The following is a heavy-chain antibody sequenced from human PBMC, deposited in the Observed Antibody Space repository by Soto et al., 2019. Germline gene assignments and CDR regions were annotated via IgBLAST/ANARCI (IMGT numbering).Heavy chain of an antibody. CDR1: GGSFRNYY. CDR2: VNHSGEA. J-gene: IGHJ5*02. Sequence: SETLSLTCGVYGGSFRNYYWIWVRQPPGRGLEWIGEVNHSGEATYNPSLQSRVSISLDTSNNHFSLKMTSVTAADTAIYFCAGAERSRRSWFDPWGKGTQVTVSS. V-gene: IGHV4-34*01. D-gene: IGHD6-25*01. CDR3: AGAERSRRSWFDP.